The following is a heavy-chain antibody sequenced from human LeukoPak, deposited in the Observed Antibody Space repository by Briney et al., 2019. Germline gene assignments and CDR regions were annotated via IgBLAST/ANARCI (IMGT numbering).Heavy chain of an antibody. V-gene: IGHV3-21*01. CDR3: ARDGGILTGYALDY. CDR2: ISSSSSYI. Sequence: GGSLRLSRAASGFTFSSYSMNWVRQAPGKGLEWVSSISSSSSYIYYADSVKGRFTISRDNAKNSLYLQMNSLRAEDTAVYYCARDGGILTGYALDYWGQGTLVTVSS. D-gene: IGHD3-9*01. CDR1: GFTFSSYS. J-gene: IGHJ4*02.